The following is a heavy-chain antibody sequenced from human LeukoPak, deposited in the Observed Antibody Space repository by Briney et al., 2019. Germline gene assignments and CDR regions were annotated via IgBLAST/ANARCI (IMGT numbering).Heavy chain of an antibody. Sequence: ASVKVSCKASGYTFTGYYMHWVRQAPGQGLEWMGWINPNSGGTSYAQNFQGRVTMTRDMSTSTVYMELSSLRSEDTAVYYCARGRLMRWLQNRYYYMDVWGKGTTVTVSS. CDR1: GYTFTGYY. J-gene: IGHJ6*03. V-gene: IGHV1-2*02. D-gene: IGHD5-24*01. CDR3: ARGRLMRWLQNRYYYMDV. CDR2: INPNSGGT.